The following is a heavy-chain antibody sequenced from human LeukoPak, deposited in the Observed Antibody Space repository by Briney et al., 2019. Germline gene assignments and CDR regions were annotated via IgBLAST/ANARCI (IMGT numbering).Heavy chain of an antibody. CDR1: GYTFTSYD. CDR2: MNPNSGNT. CDR3: ARGILTGYYMGYYLDY. Sequence: ASVKVSCKASGYTFTSYDINWVRQATGQGLEWMGWMNPNSGNTGYAQKFQGRVTMTRNTSISTAYMELSSLRSEDTAVYYCARGILTGYYMGYYLDYWGQGTPVTVSS. D-gene: IGHD3-9*01. V-gene: IGHV1-8*01. J-gene: IGHJ4*02.